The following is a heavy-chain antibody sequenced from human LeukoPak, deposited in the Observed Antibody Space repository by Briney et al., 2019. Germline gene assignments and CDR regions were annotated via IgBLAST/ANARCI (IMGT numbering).Heavy chain of an antibody. CDR1: GGSISSYY. CDR2: IYYSGST. D-gene: IGHD6-13*01. V-gene: IGHV4-59*08. J-gene: IGHJ3*01. Sequence: PSETLSLTCTVSGGSISSYYWSWIRQPAGKGLEWIGYIYYSGSTNYNPSLKSRVTISVDTSKNQFSLKMTSVTAADAAVYYCARPGLAATGNAFDVWGQGTMVTVSS. CDR3: ARPGLAATGNAFDV.